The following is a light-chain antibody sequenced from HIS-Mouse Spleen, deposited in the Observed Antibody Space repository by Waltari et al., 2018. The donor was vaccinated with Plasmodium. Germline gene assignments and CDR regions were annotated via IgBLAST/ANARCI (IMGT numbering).Light chain of an antibody. V-gene: IGLV2-11*01. CDR1: SSHVGGYNY. CDR2: DVS. CDR3: CSYAGSYTFV. J-gene: IGLJ1*01. Sequence: QSALTPPRPVSGSPGPSVTISCTGPSSHVGGYNYVSWYQQHPGKAPKLSIYDVSKRPSGGPERFSGSKSGNTASLTISGLQAEDEADYYCCSYAGSYTFVFGTGTKVTVL.